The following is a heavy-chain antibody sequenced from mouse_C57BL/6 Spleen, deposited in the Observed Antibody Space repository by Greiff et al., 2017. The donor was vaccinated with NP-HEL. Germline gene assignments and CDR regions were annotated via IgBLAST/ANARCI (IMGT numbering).Heavy chain of an antibody. D-gene: IGHD2-1*01. CDR2: IWTGGGT. J-gene: IGHJ3*01. CDR3: ARSTMGLRFAY. V-gene: IGHV2-9-1*01. Sequence: VHLVESGPGLVAPSQSLSITCTVSGFSLTSYAISWVRQPPGKGLEWLGLIWTGGGTNYNSALKSRLSISKDNSKSQVFLKMNRLQTDDTARYYCARSTMGLRFAYWGQGTLVTVSA. CDR1: GFSLTSYA.